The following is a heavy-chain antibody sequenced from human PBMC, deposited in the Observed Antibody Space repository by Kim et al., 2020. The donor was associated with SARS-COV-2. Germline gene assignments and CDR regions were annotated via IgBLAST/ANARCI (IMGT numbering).Heavy chain of an antibody. J-gene: IGHJ4*02. CDR3: ARGPH. V-gene: IGHV4-34*01. Sequence: SETLSLTCAVYGGPFIGYYWSWVRQAPGKGFEWIGEVHHDGKTNYNPSFGGRVTISADTPKRQFFLNVTSVTDADTAVYYCARGPHWGRGTRVTVSS. CDR2: VHHDGKT. CDR1: GGPFIGYY.